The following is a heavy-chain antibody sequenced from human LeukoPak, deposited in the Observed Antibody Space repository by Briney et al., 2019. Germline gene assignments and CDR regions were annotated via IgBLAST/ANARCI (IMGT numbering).Heavy chain of an antibody. Sequence: SEILSLTCTVSGFPIRSGYDWGWIRQPPGKGLEWIGNIYNSGSTNYNPSLKSRVTISVDTSKNQFSLKLSSVTAADTAVYYCARGDSSGYYYDLDYWGQGTLVTVSS. CDR1: GFPIRSGYD. CDR3: ARGDSSGYYYDLDY. J-gene: IGHJ4*02. V-gene: IGHV4-38-2*02. D-gene: IGHD3-22*01. CDR2: IYNSGST.